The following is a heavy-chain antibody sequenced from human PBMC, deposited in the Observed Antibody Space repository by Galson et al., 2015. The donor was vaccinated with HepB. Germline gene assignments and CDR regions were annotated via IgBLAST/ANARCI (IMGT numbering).Heavy chain of an antibody. V-gene: IGHV1-18*01. CDR3: ATPYGSGSYLLY. J-gene: IGHJ4*02. Sequence: SVKVSCKASGYTFTKYGISWVRQAPGQGLEWMGWISTYNGNTNYAQKLQGRVTMTTDTSTSTAYMELRSLRSDDTAVYYCATPYGSGSYLLYWGQGTLVTVSS. D-gene: IGHD3-10*01. CDR1: GYTFTKYG. CDR2: ISTYNGNT.